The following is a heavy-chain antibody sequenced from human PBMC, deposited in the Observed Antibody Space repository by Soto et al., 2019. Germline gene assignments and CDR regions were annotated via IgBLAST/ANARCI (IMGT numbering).Heavy chain of an antibody. CDR3: ARDREYYYDSSGNYYYHYGMDV. J-gene: IGHJ6*02. CDR1: GYTFTNYG. V-gene: IGHV1-18*04. CDR2: ISGYNGNR. Sequence: QVQLVESGAEVKKPGASVKVSCKASGYTFTNYGISWVRQAPGQGLELMGWISGYNGNRKYAQKFQGRVTMTTDTPTNTAYMELRSLRSDDTAVYYCARDREYYYDSSGNYYYHYGMDVWGQGTTVTVS. D-gene: IGHD3-22*01.